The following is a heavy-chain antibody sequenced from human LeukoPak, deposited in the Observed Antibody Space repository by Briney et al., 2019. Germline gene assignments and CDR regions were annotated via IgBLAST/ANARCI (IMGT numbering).Heavy chain of an antibody. Sequence: GGSLRLSCAASGFTFSSYGMHWVRQAPGKGLEWVAVISYDGSNKYYADSVKGRFTISRDNSKNTLYLQMNSLRAEDTAVYYCANLLRWEPYWGQGTLVTVSS. D-gene: IGHD4-23*01. J-gene: IGHJ4*02. CDR1: GFTFSSYG. V-gene: IGHV3-30*18. CDR2: ISYDGSNK. CDR3: ANLLRWEPY.